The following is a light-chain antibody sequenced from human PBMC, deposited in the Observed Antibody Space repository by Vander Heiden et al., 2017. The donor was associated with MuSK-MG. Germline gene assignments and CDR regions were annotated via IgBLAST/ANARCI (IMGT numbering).Light chain of an antibody. CDR1: KLGDKY. V-gene: IGLV3-1*01. J-gene: IGLJ2*01. Sequence: SYELTQPPSVSVSPGQTASITCSGDKLGDKYACWYQQKPGQSPVLVIYQDSKRTAGIPERFSGSNSGTTATLTISGTQAMDEADYYCQAWDSSFVVFGGGTKLTVL. CDR3: QAWDSSFVV. CDR2: QDS.